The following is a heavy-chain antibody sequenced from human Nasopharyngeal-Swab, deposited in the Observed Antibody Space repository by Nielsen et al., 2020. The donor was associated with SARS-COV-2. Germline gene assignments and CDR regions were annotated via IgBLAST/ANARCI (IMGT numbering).Heavy chain of an antibody. J-gene: IGHJ4*02. CDR1: GFTFRSYA. CDR2: ISYDGSDQ. D-gene: IGHD6-19*01. Sequence: GESLKISCAASGFTFRSYAMYWVRQAPGKGLEWVAVISYDGSDQYYADSVKGRFTISRDNSKNTLFLQMNSLRAEDTAVYYCAREPSLYSSGWGYYFDYWGQGTLVTVSS. CDR3: AREPSLYSSGWGYYFDY. V-gene: IGHV3-30*04.